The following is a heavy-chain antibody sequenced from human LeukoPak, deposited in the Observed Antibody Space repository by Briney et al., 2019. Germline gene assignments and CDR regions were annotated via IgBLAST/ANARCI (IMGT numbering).Heavy chain of an antibody. J-gene: IGHJ4*02. CDR3: ARARGAVAIDY. Sequence: SETLSLTCAVYGGSFSGNYWSWICQPPGKGLEWIGEINYSGSTNYNPSLKSRVTISVDTSKNQFSLKLSSVTAADTAVYYCARARGAVAIDYWGQGTLVTVSS. CDR2: INYSGST. D-gene: IGHD6-19*01. CDR1: GGSFSGNY. V-gene: IGHV4-34*01.